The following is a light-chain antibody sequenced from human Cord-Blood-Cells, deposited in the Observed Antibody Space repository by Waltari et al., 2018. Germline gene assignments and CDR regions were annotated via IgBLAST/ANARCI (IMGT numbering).Light chain of an antibody. CDR2: KAS. Sequence: DIQMTQSPSTLYASLGDRVTITCRASQSISSWLAWYQQKPGKAPKLLIYKASSLESGVPSRFSGSGSGTEFTLTISSLQPDDFATYYCQQYNSYSRTFGQGTKVEIK. V-gene: IGKV1-5*03. CDR1: QSISSW. CDR3: QQYNSYSRT. J-gene: IGKJ1*01.